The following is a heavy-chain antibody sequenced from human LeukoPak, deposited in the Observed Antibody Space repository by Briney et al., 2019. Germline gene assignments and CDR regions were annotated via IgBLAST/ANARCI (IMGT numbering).Heavy chain of an antibody. J-gene: IGHJ2*01. CDR1: GDSVSSNSAA. Sequence: SQTLSLTCAISGDSVSSNSAAWNWIRQSPSRGLEWLGRTYCRSKWYYDYAISVKSRITINPDTSKNQFSLQLNSVTPEDTAVYYCAGVRERSSGSFYWYFDLWGRGTLVTVSS. V-gene: IGHV6-1*01. CDR2: TYCRSKWYY. CDR3: AGVRERSSGSFYWYFDL. D-gene: IGHD6-19*01.